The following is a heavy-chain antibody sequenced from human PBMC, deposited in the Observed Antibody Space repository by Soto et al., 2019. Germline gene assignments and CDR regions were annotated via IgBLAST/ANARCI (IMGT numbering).Heavy chain of an antibody. D-gene: IGHD2-2*01. J-gene: IGHJ4*02. CDR1: GFTFSNYG. CDR2: ISYDGSYK. Sequence: QVQLEESGGGVVQPGKSLRLSCAASGFTFSNYGIHWVRQAPGKGLEWVALISYDGSYKYYAVSVKGRFTISRDNSKNXLCXQMNSLRAEDTAVYYCAKARVGYCISTSCYAGLDYWGQGTPVTVSS. V-gene: IGHV3-30*18. CDR3: AKARVGYCISTSCYAGLDY.